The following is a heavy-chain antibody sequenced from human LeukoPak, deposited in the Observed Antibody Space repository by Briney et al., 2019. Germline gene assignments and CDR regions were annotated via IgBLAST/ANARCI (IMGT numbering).Heavy chain of an antibody. Sequence: GGSLRLSCAASGFTFSSYAMSWVRQAPGKGLEWVSYISESSSYIYFADSVKGRFTISRDNGKNSLYLQMNSLRGDDTGIYYCARDRAVKARIGGMDVWGQGTTVTVSS. V-gene: IGHV3-21*04. J-gene: IGHJ6*02. CDR3: ARDRAVKARIGGMDV. CDR1: GFTFSSYA. D-gene: IGHD5-12*01. CDR2: ISESSSYI.